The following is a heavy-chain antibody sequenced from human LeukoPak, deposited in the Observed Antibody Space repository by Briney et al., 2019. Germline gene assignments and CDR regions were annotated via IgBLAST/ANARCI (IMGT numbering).Heavy chain of an antibody. CDR3: AKRLSAYDHFDY. J-gene: IGHJ4*02. CDR2: IQDDGTNN. D-gene: IGHD5-12*01. Sequence: GGSLRLSCAASGFIFSRCGMHWVRQAPGKGLEWVAFIQDDGTNNYYADPVKGRFTISRDNSKNTLYLQMSTLRPDDTAVYYCAKRLSAYDHFDYWGQGTLVTVSS. CDR1: GFIFSRCG. V-gene: IGHV3-30*02.